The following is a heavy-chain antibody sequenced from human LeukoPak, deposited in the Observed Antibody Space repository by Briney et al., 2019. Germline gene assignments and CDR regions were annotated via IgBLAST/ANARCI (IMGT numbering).Heavy chain of an antibody. CDR2: ISSSSSYI. CDR1: GFTFSSYS. D-gene: IGHD3-16*01. CDR3: ARESYYDYVWGSYSKSAFDI. Sequence: GGSLRLSCAASGFTFSSYSMNWVRQAPGKGLEWVSSISSSSSYIYYAESVKGRFTISRDNAKNSLYLQMNSLRAEDTAVYYCARESYYDYVWGSYSKSAFDIWGQRTMVTVSS. J-gene: IGHJ3*02. V-gene: IGHV3-21*01.